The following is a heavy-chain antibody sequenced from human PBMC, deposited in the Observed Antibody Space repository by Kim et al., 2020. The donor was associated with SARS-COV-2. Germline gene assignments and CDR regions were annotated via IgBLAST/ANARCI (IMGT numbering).Heavy chain of an antibody. CDR2: IIPIFGTA. D-gene: IGHD6-13*01. CDR3: ARDVGRDIAAAGTFDY. CDR1: GGTFSSYA. J-gene: IGHJ4*02. V-gene: IGHV1-69*13. Sequence: SVKVSCKASGGTFSSYAISWVRQAPGQGLEWMGGIIPIFGTANYAQKFRGRVTITADESTSTAYMELSSLRSEDTAVYYCARDVGRDIAAAGTFDYWGQGTLVTVSS.